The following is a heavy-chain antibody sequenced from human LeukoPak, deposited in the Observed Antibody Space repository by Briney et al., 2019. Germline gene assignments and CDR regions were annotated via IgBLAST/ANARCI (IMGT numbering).Heavy chain of an antibody. D-gene: IGHD6-19*01. CDR2: MSLDGSSI. CDR3: AKGAAVAH. V-gene: IGHV3-30*15. Sequence: GRSLRLSCVASGFAFNTQAMHWVRQAPGKGLEWLAVMSLDGSSIYYADSVKGRFTISRDNSKNTLYLQMSSLRVEDTAVYYCAKGAAVAHWGQGTLVTVSS. J-gene: IGHJ4*02. CDR1: GFAFNTQA.